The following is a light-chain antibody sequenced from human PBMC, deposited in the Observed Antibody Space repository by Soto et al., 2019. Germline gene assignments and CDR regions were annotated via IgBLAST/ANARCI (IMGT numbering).Light chain of an antibody. V-gene: IGKV1-5*01. CDR3: QQYNSYSQT. J-gene: IGKJ1*01. CDR1: QSISSW. Sequence: DIRLTQSPSTLSVSLGDRVTITWGASQSISSWLAWYQQKPGKAPKLLIYDASSLESGVPSRFSGSRSGTEFALTISSLQPDDFATYDCQQYNSYSQTFGQGTKVDI. CDR2: DAS.